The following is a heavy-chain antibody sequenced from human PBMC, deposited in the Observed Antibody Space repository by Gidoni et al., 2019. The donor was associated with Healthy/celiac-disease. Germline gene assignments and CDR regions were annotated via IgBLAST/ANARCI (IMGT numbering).Heavy chain of an antibody. CDR3: ARGYYDSSGYYPPNYYYGMDV. J-gene: IGHJ6*02. CDR1: GFTFSSYG. CDR2: IWYDGSNK. Sequence: QVQLVESGGGVVQPGRSLRLSWAASGFTFSSYGMHWVRQAPGKGLEWVAVIWYDGSNKYYADSVKGRFTISRDNSKNTLYLQMNSLRAEDTAVYYCARGYYDSSGYYPPNYYYGMDVWGQGTTVTVSS. V-gene: IGHV3-33*01. D-gene: IGHD3-22*01.